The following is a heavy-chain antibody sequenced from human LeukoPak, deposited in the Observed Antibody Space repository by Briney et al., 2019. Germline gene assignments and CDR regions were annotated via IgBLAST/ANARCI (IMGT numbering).Heavy chain of an antibody. CDR2: VDPNSGGT. Sequence: ASVKVSCKASGYTFTDYWFHWVRQAPGQGLEWMGWVDPNSGGTTYAQKFQGRVTMTTDTSTSTVYMELSSLRSEDTAVYYCARGVHKFYYDRSGYQPYAFDIWGQGTMVTISS. CDR1: GYTFTDYW. V-gene: IGHV1-2*02. J-gene: IGHJ3*02. CDR3: ARGVHKFYYDRSGYQPYAFDI. D-gene: IGHD3-22*01.